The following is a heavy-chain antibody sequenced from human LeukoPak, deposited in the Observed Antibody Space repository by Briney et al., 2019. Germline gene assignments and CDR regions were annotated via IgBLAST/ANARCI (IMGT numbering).Heavy chain of an antibody. J-gene: IGHJ6*03. V-gene: IGHV4-30-2*01. Sequence: KSSETLSLTCTVSGGSISSGGYYWSWIRQPPGKGLEWIGYIYHSGSTYYNPSLKSRVTISVDRSKNQFSLKLSSVTAADTAVYYCARAPSTTHYYMDVWGKGTTVTVSS. CDR2: IYHSGST. CDR3: ARAPSTTHYYMDV. D-gene: IGHD5/OR15-5a*01. CDR1: GGSISSGGYY.